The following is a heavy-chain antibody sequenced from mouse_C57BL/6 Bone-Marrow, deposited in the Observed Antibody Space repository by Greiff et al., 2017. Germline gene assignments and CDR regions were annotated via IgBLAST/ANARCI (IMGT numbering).Heavy chain of an antibody. Sequence: QVKLLQSGAELARPGASVKLSCKASGYTFTSYGISWVQQTTGKGLEWIGEICPRGGNTYYNEKLKGKATLTADKSSSKAYMELRSLTSEDSAVYLCAREGNDYSYYARDDRGQGTSVTVSS. CDR3: AREGNDYSYYARDD. J-gene: IGHJ4*01. V-gene: IGHV1-81*01. D-gene: IGHD2-2*01. CDR1: GYTFTSYG. CDR2: ICPRGGNT.